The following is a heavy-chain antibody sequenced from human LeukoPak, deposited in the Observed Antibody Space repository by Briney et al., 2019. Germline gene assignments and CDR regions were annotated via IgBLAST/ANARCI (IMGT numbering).Heavy chain of an antibody. Sequence: GGSLRLSCAASGFTFSSYDMHWVRQATGKGLEWVSAIGTAGDTYYADSVKGRFTISRDNSKNTLYLQMNSLRAEDTAVYYCAKDLHLRELTSAFDIWGQGTMVTVSS. CDR1: GFTFSSYD. J-gene: IGHJ3*02. V-gene: IGHV3-13*01. CDR2: IGTAGDT. D-gene: IGHD1-26*01. CDR3: AKDLHLRELTSAFDI.